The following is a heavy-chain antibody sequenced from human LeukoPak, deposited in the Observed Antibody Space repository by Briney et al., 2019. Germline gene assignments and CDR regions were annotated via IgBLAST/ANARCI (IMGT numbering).Heavy chain of an antibody. Sequence: GGSLRLSCAASGFTFSSYAMSWVRQAPGKRLEWVSAISGSGGSTYYADSVKGRFTISRDNAKDTLYLQMNSLRVEDTAVYYCARVADGDKYGGRDYWGQGALVIVSS. CDR3: ARVADGDKYGGRDY. D-gene: IGHD5-24*01. J-gene: IGHJ4*02. CDR2: ISGSGGST. CDR1: GFTFSSYA. V-gene: IGHV3-23*01.